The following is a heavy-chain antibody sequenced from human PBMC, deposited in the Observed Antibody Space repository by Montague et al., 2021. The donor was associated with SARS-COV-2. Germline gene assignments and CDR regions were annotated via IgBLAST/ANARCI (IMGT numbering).Heavy chain of an antibody. V-gene: IGHV4-39*01. CDR3: ARREYSYGWGD. CDR1: GGPISGSSDY. D-gene: IGHD5-18*01. J-gene: IGHJ4*02. Sequence: SETLSLTYTVTGGPISGSSDYWGWIRQSPGKGLEWIASVDYSGNTYYXPSLKSRLTISVDTSKNQFSLKLNSVTAADTALYYCARREYSYGWGDWGQGTLVTVSS. CDR2: VDYSGNT.